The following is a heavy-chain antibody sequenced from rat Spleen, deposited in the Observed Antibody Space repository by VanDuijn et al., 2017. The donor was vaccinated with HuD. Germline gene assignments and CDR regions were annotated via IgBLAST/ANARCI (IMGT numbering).Heavy chain of an antibody. CDR3: ARSGYGGYEDWFAY. CDR1: GFTFSDYY. V-gene: IGHV5-7*01. Sequence: EVQLVESDGGSVQPGRSLNLSCAASGFTFSDYYMAWVRQAPTKGLEWVASVSYDGLAPYYRDSVQGRFSISRDNTKSTLYLQLDSLRSEDTATYYCARSGYGGYEDWFAYWGQGTLVTVSS. D-gene: IGHD1-11*01. CDR2: VSYDGLAP. J-gene: IGHJ3*01.